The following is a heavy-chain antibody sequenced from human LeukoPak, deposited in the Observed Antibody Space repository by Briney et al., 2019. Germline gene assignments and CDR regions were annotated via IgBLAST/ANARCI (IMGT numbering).Heavy chain of an antibody. CDR2: IYPGDSDT. CDR1: GYSFTNYW. Sequence: GGSLEISCKGSGYSFTNYWIGWVRQLPGKGLEWMGIIYPGDSDTRYSPSFQGQVTISADKSISTAYLQWNSLKASDTAMYYCARLFSTGYYEPYGYWGQGTLVTVSS. J-gene: IGHJ4*02. V-gene: IGHV5-51*01. CDR3: ARLFSTGYYEPYGY. D-gene: IGHD3-9*01.